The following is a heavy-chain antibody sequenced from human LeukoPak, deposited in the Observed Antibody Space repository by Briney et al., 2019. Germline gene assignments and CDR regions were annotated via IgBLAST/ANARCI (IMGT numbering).Heavy chain of an antibody. D-gene: IGHD6-19*01. CDR1: GFTFSSYS. CDR3: ARATWLTGTAAPPDYYYYYGMDV. J-gene: IGHJ6*02. Sequence: KPGGSLRLSCAASGFTFSSYSMNWVRQAPGKGLEWVSSISSSSSYIYYADSVKGRFTISRDNAKNSLYLQMNSLRAEDTAVYYCARATWLTGTAAPPDYYYYYGMDVWGQGTTVTVSS. V-gene: IGHV3-21*01. CDR2: ISSSSSYI.